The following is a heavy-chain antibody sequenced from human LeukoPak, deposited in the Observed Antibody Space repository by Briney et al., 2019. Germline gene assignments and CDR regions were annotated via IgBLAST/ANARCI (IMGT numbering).Heavy chain of an antibody. D-gene: IGHD3-10*01. J-gene: IGHJ4*02. CDR3: ARDQAVRGVIGSRLGY. CDR1: GFTFSSYS. CDR2: ISSSSSYI. Sequence: GGSLRLSCAASGFTFSSYSVNWVRQAPGKGLEWVSSISSSSSYIYYADSVKGRFTISRDNAKNSLYLQMNSLRAEDTAVYYCARDQAVRGVIGSRLGYWGQGTLVTVSS. V-gene: IGHV3-21*01.